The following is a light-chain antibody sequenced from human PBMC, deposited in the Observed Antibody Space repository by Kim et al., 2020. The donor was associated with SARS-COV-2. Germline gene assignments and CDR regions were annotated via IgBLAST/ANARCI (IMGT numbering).Light chain of an antibody. CDR1: GSNTGRYP. J-gene: IGLJ1*01. CDR3: AAWDDSLNGKV. Sequence: VPRSCFGSGSNTGRYPVNWSQELPGAAPKRLCYNNRPRPSGVPDRFSGSRSGTSASLAISGLQSEDEADYYCAAWDDSLNGKVFGTGTKVTVL. V-gene: IGLV1-44*01. CDR2: NNR.